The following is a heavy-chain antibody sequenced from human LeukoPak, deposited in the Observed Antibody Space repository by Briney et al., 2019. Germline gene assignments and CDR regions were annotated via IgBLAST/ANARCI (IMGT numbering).Heavy chain of an antibody. J-gene: IGHJ4*02. CDR2: SIHSGTT. D-gene: IGHD3-16*01. V-gene: IGHV4-34*01. Sequence: SETLSLTCAVYGGSFNGYYWSWIRQLPGKGLEWIGESIHSGTTNYNPSLKSRVTISVETSKNQFSLKLTSLTPPGTALYYRAKGYRSAYPPFDSLGQGALVTVSS. CDR3: AKGYRSAYPPFDS. CDR1: GGSFNGYY.